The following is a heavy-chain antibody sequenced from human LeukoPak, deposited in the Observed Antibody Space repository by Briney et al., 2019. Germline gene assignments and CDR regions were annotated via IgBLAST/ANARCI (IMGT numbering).Heavy chain of an antibody. J-gene: IGHJ6*03. CDR2: IIPIFGTA. CDR3: ARDLRVATNPYYYYYMDV. CDR1: GDTFRSYA. V-gene: IGHV1-69*06. D-gene: IGHD5-12*01. Sequence: GASVKVSCKASGDTFRSYAISWVRQAPGQGLEWMGGIIPIFGTANYAQKFQGRVTITADKSTSTAYMELSSLRSEDTAVYYCARDLRVATNPYYYYYMDVWGKGTTVTVSS.